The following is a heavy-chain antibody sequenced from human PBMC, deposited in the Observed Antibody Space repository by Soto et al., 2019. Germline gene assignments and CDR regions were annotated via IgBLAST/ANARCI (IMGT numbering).Heavy chain of an antibody. CDR1: GFTFRSFT. V-gene: IGHV3-21*01. D-gene: IGHD6-13*01. CDR2: ISSNSAYI. CDR3: TRDASRDSSARGWFDP. J-gene: IGHJ5*02. Sequence: LRLSCAASGFTFRSFTMNWVRQAPGKGLEWVSTISSNSAYIYYTDALRGRFTISRDNAKNSLHLQMNSLRAEDTAVYYCTRDASRDSSARGWFDPWGPGTLVSVSS.